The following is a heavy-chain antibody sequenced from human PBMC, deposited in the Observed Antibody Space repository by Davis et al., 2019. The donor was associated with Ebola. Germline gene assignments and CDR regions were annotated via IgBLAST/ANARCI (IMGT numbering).Heavy chain of an antibody. D-gene: IGHD3-22*01. V-gene: IGHV1-46*01. CDR2: INPITGGT. Sequence: ASVHFSCTASGYRFPSYYMHWVRQAPGQGLEWMGIINPITGGTSYAQNFQVRVNMTRDTSTSTVYMELSSLRSEDTAVYYCAREGGRYYDSSGYVFDIWGQGIMVKVSS. CDR3: AREGGRYYDSSGYVFDI. CDR1: GYRFPSYY. J-gene: IGHJ3*02.